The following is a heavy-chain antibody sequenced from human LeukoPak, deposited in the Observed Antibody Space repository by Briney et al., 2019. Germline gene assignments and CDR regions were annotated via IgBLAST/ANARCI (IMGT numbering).Heavy chain of an antibody. J-gene: IGHJ4*02. D-gene: IGHD1-26*01. CDR1: GGSISSGSYY. Sequence: SETLSLTCTVSGGSISSGSYYWSWIRQPAGKGLEWIGRIYTSGSTNYNPSLKSRVTISVDTSKNQFSLKLSSVTAADTAVYSCASRRSFRGSYSIDYWGQGTLVTVSS. V-gene: IGHV4-61*02. CDR3: ASRRSFRGSYSIDY. CDR2: IYTSGST.